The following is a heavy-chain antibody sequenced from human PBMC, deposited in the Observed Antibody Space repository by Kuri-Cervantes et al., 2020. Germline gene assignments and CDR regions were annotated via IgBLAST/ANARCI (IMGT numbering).Heavy chain of an antibody. D-gene: IGHD3-3*01. Sequence: ASVKVSCKVSGYTLTELSMHWVRQAPGKGLEWMGGFDPEDGETIYAQKFQGRVTITADKSTSTAYMELSSLRSEDTAVYYCARSLRFLEWNDAFDIWGQGTMVTVSS. CDR3: ARSLRFLEWNDAFDI. CDR1: GYTLTELS. CDR2: FDPEDGET. V-gene: IGHV1-24*01. J-gene: IGHJ3*02.